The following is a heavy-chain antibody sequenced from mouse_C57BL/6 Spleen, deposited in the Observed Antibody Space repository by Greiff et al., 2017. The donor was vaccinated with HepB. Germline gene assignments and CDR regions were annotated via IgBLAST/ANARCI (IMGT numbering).Heavy chain of an antibody. Sequence: EVQWVESGEGLVKPGGSLKLSCAASGFTFSSYAMSWVRQTPEKRLEWVAYISSGGDYIYYADTVKGRFTISRDNARNTLYLQMSSLKSEDTAMYYCTREGGYYAMDYWGQGTSVTVSS. J-gene: IGHJ4*01. V-gene: IGHV5-9-1*02. CDR1: GFTFSSYA. CDR3: TREGGYYAMDY. CDR2: ISSGGDYI.